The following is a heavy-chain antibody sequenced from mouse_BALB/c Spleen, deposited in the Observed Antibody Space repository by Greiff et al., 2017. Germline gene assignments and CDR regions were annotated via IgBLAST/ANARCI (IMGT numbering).Heavy chain of an antibody. CDR2: ISDGGSYT. V-gene: IGHV5-4*02. J-gene: IGHJ4*01. CDR3: AREGIAMDY. CDR1: GFTFSDYY. Sequence: DVKLVESGGGLVKPGGSLKLSCAASGFTFSDYYLYWVRQTPEKRLEWVATISDGGSYTYYPDSVKGRFTISRDNAKNNLYLQMSSLKSEDTAMYYCAREGIAMDYWGQGTSVTVSS.